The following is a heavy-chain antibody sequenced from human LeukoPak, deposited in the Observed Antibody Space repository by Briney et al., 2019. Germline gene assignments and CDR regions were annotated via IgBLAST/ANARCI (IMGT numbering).Heavy chain of an antibody. D-gene: IGHD3-3*02. J-gene: IGHJ4*02. CDR2: TSGSGGGT. Sequence: PTGGSLRLSCAVSGFTFNNNAMSWVRQAPGKGLEWVSTTSGSGGGTCYADSVKGRFTISRDNSKNTVYLQMNSLRAEDTAVYYCAKDHFLGWGQGTLVTVSS. V-gene: IGHV3-23*01. CDR3: AKDHFLG. CDR1: GFTFNNNA.